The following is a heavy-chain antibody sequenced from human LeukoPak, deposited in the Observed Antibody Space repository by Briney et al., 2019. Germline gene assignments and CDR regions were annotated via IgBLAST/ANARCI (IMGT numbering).Heavy chain of an antibody. Sequence: SETLSLTCTVSGGSISSYYWSWIRQPPGKGLEWIGEINHSGSTNYNPSLKSRVTISVDTSKNQFSLKLSSVTAADTAVYYCARGRYSYGYLGQGTLVTVSS. CDR3: ARGRYSYGY. CDR1: GGSISSYY. CDR2: INHSGST. J-gene: IGHJ4*02. V-gene: IGHV4-34*01. D-gene: IGHD5-18*01.